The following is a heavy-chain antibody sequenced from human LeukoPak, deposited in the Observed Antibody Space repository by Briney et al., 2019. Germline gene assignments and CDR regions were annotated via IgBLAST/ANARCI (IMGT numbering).Heavy chain of an antibody. Sequence: GGSLKLSCAASGFTFSGSAMHWVRQASGKGLEWVGRIRSKANSYATAYAASVKGRFTISRDDPKNTAYLQMNSLKTEDTAVYYCTSTVGVDYWGQRTLVTVSS. V-gene: IGHV3-73*01. CDR1: GFTFSGSA. J-gene: IGHJ4*02. D-gene: IGHD4-17*01. CDR2: IRSKANSYAT. CDR3: TSTVGVDY.